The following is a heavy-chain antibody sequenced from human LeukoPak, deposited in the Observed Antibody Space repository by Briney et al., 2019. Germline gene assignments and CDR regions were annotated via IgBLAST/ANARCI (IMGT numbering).Heavy chain of an antibody. D-gene: IGHD6-13*01. Sequence: GGTLRLSCAASGFTFSSNGMTWVRQAPGKGLEWVSTISDSGGGAYYADSVKGRFTISRDSSRSTLYLQMHSLRAEDTAVYYCAKDRPYVSSWYGCSTPWGQGTLVTVSS. CDR1: GFTFSSNG. CDR3: AKDRPYVSSWYGCSTP. CDR2: ISDSGGGA. J-gene: IGHJ5*02. V-gene: IGHV3-23*01.